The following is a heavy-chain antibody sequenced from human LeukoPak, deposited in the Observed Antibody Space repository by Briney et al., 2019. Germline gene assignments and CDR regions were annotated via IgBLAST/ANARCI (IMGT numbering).Heavy chain of an antibody. CDR2: IYYSGST. J-gene: IGHJ4*02. CDR3: AREPGEGYGGNSPFDY. D-gene: IGHD4-23*01. Sequence: SQTLSLTCTVSGGSISSGGYYWSWIRQHPGKGLEWIGYIYYSGSTYYYPSLKSRVTISVDTSKNQFSLKLSSVTAADTAVYYCAREPGEGYGGNSPFDYWGQGTLVTVSS. CDR1: GGSISSGGYY. V-gene: IGHV4-31*03.